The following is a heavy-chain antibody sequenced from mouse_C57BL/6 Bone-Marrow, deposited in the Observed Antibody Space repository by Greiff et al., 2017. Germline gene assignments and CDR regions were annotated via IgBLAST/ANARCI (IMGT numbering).Heavy chain of an antibody. CDR3: ARGYYGNFAWFAY. CDR2: INPSNGGT. D-gene: IGHD2-1*01. CDR1: GYTFTSYW. V-gene: IGHV1-53*01. J-gene: IGHJ3*01. Sequence: VKLQQPGTELVKPGASVKLSCKASGYTFTSYWMHWVKQRPGQGLEWIGNINPSNGGTNYNEKFKSKATLTVDKSSSTAYMQLSSLTSEDSAVYYCARGYYGNFAWFAYWGQGTLVTVSA.